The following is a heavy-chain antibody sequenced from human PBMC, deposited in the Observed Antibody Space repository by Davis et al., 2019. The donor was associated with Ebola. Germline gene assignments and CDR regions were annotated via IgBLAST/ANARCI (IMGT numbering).Heavy chain of an antibody. CDR1: GYRFTEWF. CDR2: INPSFGNT. J-gene: IGHJ4*02. D-gene: IGHD3-10*01. V-gene: IGHV1-46*01. CDR3: ASGEFVDF. Sequence: ASVTVSCKSSGYRFTEWFMHWVRQAPGQGLEWMGLINPSFGNTSLAQKFQGRVTLTRDTSTTTVYMELSSLRSEDTAIYYCASGEFVDFWGQGTLVTVSS.